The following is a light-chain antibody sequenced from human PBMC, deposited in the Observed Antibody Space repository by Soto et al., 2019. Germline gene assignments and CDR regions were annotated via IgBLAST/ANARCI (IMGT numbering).Light chain of an antibody. CDR1: QSINNS. J-gene: IGKJ1*01. CDR2: KAS. CDR3: QQYESFPRT. V-gene: IGKV1-5*03. Sequence: DIQMTQSPSTLSASPGDRVTITCRASQSINNSLAWYQQKQAKAPKLLILKASTLESGVPSKFSGSGSGTEFPLSISSLQPDDFASYYCQQYESFPRTFGQGTKVEIK.